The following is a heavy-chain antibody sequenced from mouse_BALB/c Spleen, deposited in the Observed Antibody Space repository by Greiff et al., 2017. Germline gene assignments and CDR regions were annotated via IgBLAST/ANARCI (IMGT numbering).Heavy chain of an antibody. CDR3: AREGSRNYFDD. V-gene: IGHV1-63*02. J-gene: IGHJ2*01. Sequence: QVQLQQSGAELVRPGTSVKISCKASGYTFTNYWLGWVKQRPGHGLEWIGDIYPGGGYTNYNEKFKGKATLTADTSSSTAYMQLSSLTSEDSAVYFCAREGSRNYFDDWGQGTTLTVSS. CDR1: GYTFTNYW. D-gene: IGHD3-3*01. CDR2: IYPGGGYT.